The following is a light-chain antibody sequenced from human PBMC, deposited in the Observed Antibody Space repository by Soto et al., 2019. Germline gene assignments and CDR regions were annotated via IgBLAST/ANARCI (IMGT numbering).Light chain of an antibody. V-gene: IGLV2-8*01. CDR3: KSYAGSNTYV. J-gene: IGLJ1*01. CDR2: EVV. CDR1: ENDIGVYDF. Sequence: QSVLTQPPSASGSPGQSVTISFTGTENDIGVYDFVSWYQHHPGKAPRLIIYEVVQRPSGVPDRFSGSKSGNTASLTVSGLQAADEADYFCKSYAGSNTYVFGSGTKVTVL.